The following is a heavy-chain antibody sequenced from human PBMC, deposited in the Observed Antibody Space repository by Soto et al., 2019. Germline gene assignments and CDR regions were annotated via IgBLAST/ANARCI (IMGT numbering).Heavy chain of an antibody. D-gene: IGHD5-12*01. CDR2: ISAYHGNT. V-gene: IGHV1-18*01. Sequence: ASVKVSCKASGYTFTSYGISWVRQAPGQGLEWMGWISAYHGNTNYAQKLQGRVTMTTDKSTSTAYMELRSLRSEDTAVYYCARGPIVATAHFDYWGQGTLVT. CDR1: GYTFTSYG. CDR3: ARGPIVATAHFDY. J-gene: IGHJ4*02.